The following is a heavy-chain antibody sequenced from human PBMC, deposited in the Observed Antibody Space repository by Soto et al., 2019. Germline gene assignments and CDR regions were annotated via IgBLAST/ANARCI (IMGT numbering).Heavy chain of an antibody. CDR3: TRLVLGSVVY. CDR1: GFTFSGST. J-gene: IGHJ4*02. CDR2: IRSEANSYAT. D-gene: IGHD2-15*01. V-gene: IGHV3-73*02. Sequence: EVQLVESGGGLVQPGGSLKLSCAASGFTFSGSTMHWVRQASGKGLEWVGRIRSEANSYATAYAASVKGRFTISRDDSKNTAYLQMTSLKTGDTVVYYCTRLVLGSVVYWGQGTLFTVSS.